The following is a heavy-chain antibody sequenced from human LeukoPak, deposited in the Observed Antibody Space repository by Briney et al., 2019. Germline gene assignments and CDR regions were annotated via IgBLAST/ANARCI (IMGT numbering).Heavy chain of an antibody. CDR3: AKEVSRVTTFYFDY. D-gene: IGHD4-17*01. V-gene: IGHV3-23*01. Sequence: GGSLRLSCAASGFTFSSYAMNWVRQAPGKGLEWVSAISGSGAGTYYADSVKGRFTISRDNSKNTLYLQMNSLRAEDTAVYYCAKEVSRVTTFYFDYWGQGTLSPPPQ. J-gene: IGHJ4*02. CDR2: ISGSGAGT. CDR1: GFTFSSYA.